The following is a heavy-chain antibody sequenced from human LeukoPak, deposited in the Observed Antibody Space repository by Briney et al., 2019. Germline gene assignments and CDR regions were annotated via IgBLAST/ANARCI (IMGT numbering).Heavy chain of an antibody. CDR3: ARHRALRGYSYGYFDY. J-gene: IGHJ4*02. CDR2: IYTTGST. D-gene: IGHD5-18*01. V-gene: IGHV4-4*09. CDR1: GGSISSYY. Sequence: PSETLSLICTISGGSISSYYWIWIRRPPGKGLVESRYIYTTGSTNSNPSLKSQVPISVDTSKNQFSLKLSSVSAADTAVYYCARHRALRGYSYGYFDYWGQGTLVTVSS.